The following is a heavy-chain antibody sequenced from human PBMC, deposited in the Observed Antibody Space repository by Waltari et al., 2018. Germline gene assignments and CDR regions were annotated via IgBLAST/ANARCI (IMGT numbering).Heavy chain of an antibody. Sequence: QVQLQASGPALVKPAQTRSTTRTVSGGSISQSGYNRHRSRQPPGKGLEWIGSIDSSGSTYYHLSLKSRVTISVETSKNPFSLKLSSVTAADTAVYYCARDTEAARLNWFDPWGQVTLVTVSS. CDR1: GGSISQSGYN. D-gene: IGHD6-6*01. CDR3: ARDTEAARLNWFDP. V-gene: IGHV4-39*07. CDR2: IDSSGST. J-gene: IGHJ5*02.